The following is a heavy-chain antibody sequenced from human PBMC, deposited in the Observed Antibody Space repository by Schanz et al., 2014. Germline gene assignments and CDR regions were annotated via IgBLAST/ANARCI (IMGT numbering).Heavy chain of an antibody. V-gene: IGHV3-11*03. J-gene: IGHJ4*02. CDR2: ISSSGSYT. CDR1: GFTFSTYA. Sequence: VQLLQSGGALVQPGGSLRLSCSASGFTFSTYAMSWIRQAPGKGLEWVSYISSSGSYTNYADSVKGRFTTSRDNGKKSMYLQMNSLRAEDTAVYYCARLDSSSWYPRYWGQGTLVTVSS. D-gene: IGHD6-13*01. CDR3: ARLDSSSWYPRY.